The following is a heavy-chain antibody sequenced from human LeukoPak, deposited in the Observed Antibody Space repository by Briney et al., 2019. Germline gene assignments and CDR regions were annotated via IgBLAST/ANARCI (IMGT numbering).Heavy chain of an antibody. D-gene: IGHD1-7*01. Sequence: GGSLRLSCAVSGFTFSSYAMSWVRQAPGKGLERVSGISGSGGRTDYADSVKGRFTISRDNSKNTLYLQMNSLRAEDTALYYCAKDDLAGTTSDAFDIWGQGTMVTVSS. V-gene: IGHV3-23*01. J-gene: IGHJ3*02. CDR2: ISGSGGRT. CDR1: GFTFSSYA. CDR3: AKDDLAGTTSDAFDI.